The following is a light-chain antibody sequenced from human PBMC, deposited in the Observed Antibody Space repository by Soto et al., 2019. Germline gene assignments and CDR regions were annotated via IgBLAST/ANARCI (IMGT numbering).Light chain of an antibody. J-gene: IGKJ1*01. Sequence: IPRTQSPSSVSASLGDRITITCRASQDIGGRLAWYQQKPGKAPTLLIYTASNLQSGVPSRFSGSGSGTHFTLTISSLQPEDFATYYCQQHYNTPRTFGQGTKVDIK. CDR2: TAS. V-gene: IGKV1-12*01. CDR1: QDIGGR. CDR3: QQHYNTPRT.